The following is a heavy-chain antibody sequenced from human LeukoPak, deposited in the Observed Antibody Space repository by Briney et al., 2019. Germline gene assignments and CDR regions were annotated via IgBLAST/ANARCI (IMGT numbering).Heavy chain of an antibody. J-gene: IGHJ4*02. D-gene: IGHD6-6*01. CDR2: ISYSGNT. CDR3: ARVKDPYSSSETYYFDH. CDR1: GGSIRNYY. Sequence: PSETLSLTCTVSGGSIRNYYWIWIRQPPEKGLEWIGHISYSGNTNYNPSLKSRVTISVDTSKSQFSLNLRSVTAADTAVYYCARVKDPYSSSETYYFDHWGQGTLVTVSS. V-gene: IGHV4-59*12.